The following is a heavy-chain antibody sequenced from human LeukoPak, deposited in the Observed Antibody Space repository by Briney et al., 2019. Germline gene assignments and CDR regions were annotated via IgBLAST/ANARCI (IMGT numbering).Heavy chain of an antibody. J-gene: IGHJ5*02. CDR3: ARGWGPIGVTGNRFDP. D-gene: IGHD6-19*01. CDR1: GGSFSSYY. CDR2: INHSGST. V-gene: IGHV4-34*01. Sequence: PSETQSLTCAVYGGSFSSYYWSWIRQPPGKGLEWIGEINHSGSTNYNTSLKSRVTISVDTSKNQSSLKLSSVTAADTAVYYCARGWGPIGVTGNRFDPWGQGTLVTVSS.